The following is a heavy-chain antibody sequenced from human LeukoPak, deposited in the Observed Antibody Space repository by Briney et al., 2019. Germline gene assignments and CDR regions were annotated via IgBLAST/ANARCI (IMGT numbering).Heavy chain of an antibody. V-gene: IGHV1-2*02. J-gene: IGHJ3*02. CDR3: ARDPPIGGADVFDI. Sequence: ASVKVSCKASGYTFTGYYMHWVRQAPGQGLEWMGWINPNSGGTNYAQKFQGRVTMTRDTSISTAYMELSRLTSDGTAVYYCARDPPIGGADVFDIWGQGTMVTVSS. CDR1: GYTFTGYY. CDR2: INPNSGGT. D-gene: IGHD3-10*01.